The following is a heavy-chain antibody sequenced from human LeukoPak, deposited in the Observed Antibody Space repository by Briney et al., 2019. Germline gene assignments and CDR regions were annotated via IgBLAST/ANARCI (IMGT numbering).Heavy chain of an antibody. CDR3: ARGFWGDGYNSGFDY. Sequence: ASVKVSCKASGYTFTSYAMNWVRQAPGQGLEWMGWINTNTGNPTYAQGFTGRFVFSLDTSVSTAYLQISSLKAEDTAVYYCARGFWGDGYNSGFDYWGQGTLVTVSS. J-gene: IGHJ4*02. V-gene: IGHV7-4-1*02. CDR1: GYTFTSYA. CDR2: INTNTGNP. D-gene: IGHD5-24*01.